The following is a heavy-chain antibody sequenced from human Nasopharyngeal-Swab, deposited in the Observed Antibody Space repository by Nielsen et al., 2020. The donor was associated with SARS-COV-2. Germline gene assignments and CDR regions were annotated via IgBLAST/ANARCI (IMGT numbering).Heavy chain of an antibody. J-gene: IGHJ5*02. CDR1: GYTFTSYY. Sequence: ASVKVSCQPSGYTFTSYYIHWVRQAPGQGLEWMGVINPDDGGTTYAQKFQDRVTLTRDTSTTTVYMQLSNLRSEDTAVYFCARAGYTSSWYVGIWFDPWGQGTQVTVSS. CDR3: ARAGYTSSWYVGIWFDP. V-gene: IGHV1-46*01. CDR2: INPDDGGT. D-gene: IGHD6-13*01.